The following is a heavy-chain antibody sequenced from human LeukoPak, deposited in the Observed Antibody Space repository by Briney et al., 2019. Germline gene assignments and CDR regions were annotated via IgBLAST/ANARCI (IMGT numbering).Heavy chain of an antibody. CDR3: ARGGLQLWSKVPDY. Sequence: SETLSLTCAVYGGSFSGYYWSWIRQPPGKGLEWIGEINHSGSTNYNPSLKSRVTISVDTSKNQFSLKLSSVTAADTAVYYCARGGLQLWSKVPDYLGQGTLVNASS. D-gene: IGHD5-18*01. CDR2: INHSGST. J-gene: IGHJ4*02. CDR1: GGSFSGYY. V-gene: IGHV4-34*01.